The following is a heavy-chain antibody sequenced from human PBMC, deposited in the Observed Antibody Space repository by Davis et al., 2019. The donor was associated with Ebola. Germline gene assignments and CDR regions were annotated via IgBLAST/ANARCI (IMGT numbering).Heavy chain of an antibody. CDR2: IIPIFGTA. Sequence: SVKVSCKASGYTFTSYYMHWVRQAPGQGLEWMGGIIPIFGTANYAQKFQGRVTITADKSTSTAYMELSSLRSEDTAVYYCARGPEVSGDLDYWGQGTLVTVSS. V-gene: IGHV1-69*06. J-gene: IGHJ4*02. CDR3: ARGPEVSGDLDY. D-gene: IGHD2-21*02. CDR1: GYTFTSYY.